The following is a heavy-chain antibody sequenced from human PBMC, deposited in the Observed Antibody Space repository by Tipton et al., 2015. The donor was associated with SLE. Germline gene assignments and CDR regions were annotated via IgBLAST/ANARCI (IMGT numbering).Heavy chain of an antibody. D-gene: IGHD6-6*01. CDR1: GGSISSGSYY. V-gene: IGHV4-61*02. CDR2: IYTSGST. Sequence: TLSLTCTVSGGSISSGSYYWSWIRQPAGKGLEWIGRIYTSGSTNYNPSLKSRVTISVDTSKNQFSLKLTSVTAADTAVYYCARLHPYSSSPDEVRALDIWGQGTMVTVSS. J-gene: IGHJ3*02. CDR3: ARLHPYSSSPDEVRALDI.